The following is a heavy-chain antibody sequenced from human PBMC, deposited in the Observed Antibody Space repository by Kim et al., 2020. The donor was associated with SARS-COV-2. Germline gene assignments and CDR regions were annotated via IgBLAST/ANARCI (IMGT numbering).Heavy chain of an antibody. CDR3: ARGRTNGIRDAFDI. Sequence: GGSLRLSCAASGFTFSSYSMNWVRQAPGKGLEWVSSISSSSSYIYYADSVKGRFTISRDNAKNSLYLQMNSLRAEDTAVYYCARGRTNGIRDAFDIWGQGKMVTVSS. CDR2: ISSSSSYI. J-gene: IGHJ3*02. D-gene: IGHD2-8*01. CDR1: GFTFSSYS. V-gene: IGHV3-21*01.